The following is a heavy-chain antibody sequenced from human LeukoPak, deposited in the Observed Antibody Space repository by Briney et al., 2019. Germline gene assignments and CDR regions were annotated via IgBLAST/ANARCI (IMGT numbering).Heavy chain of an antibody. CDR1: GFTFSSYS. Sequence: GGSLRLSCAASGFTFSSYSMNWVRQAPGKGLEWVSSISSSSSYIYYADSVKGRFTISRDNAKNSLYLQMNSLRAEDTAVYYCARDHTYGDSTFVYYYGMDVWGQGTTVTVSS. CDR3: ARDHTYGDSTFVYYYGMDV. D-gene: IGHD4-17*01. J-gene: IGHJ6*02. CDR2: ISSSSSYI. V-gene: IGHV3-21*01.